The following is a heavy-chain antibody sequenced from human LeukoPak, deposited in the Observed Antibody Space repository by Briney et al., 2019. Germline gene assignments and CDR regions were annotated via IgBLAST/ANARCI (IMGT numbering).Heavy chain of an antibody. CDR1: GFTFSSYA. V-gene: IGHV3-30-3*01. CDR3: ARDRINQSPQGYDILTGSVLGGAFDI. J-gene: IGHJ3*02. CDR2: ISYDGSNK. Sequence: PGGSLRLSCAASGFTFSSYAMHWVRQAPGKGLEWVAVISYDGSNKYYADSVKGRFTISRDNSKNTLYLQMNSLRAEDTAVYYCARDRINQSPQGYDILTGSVLGGAFDIWGQGTMVTVSS. D-gene: IGHD3-9*01.